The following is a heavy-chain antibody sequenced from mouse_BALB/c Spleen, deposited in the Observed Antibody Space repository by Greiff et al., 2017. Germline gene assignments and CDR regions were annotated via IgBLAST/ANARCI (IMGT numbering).Heavy chain of an antibody. D-gene: IGHD1-1*02. CDR1: GYTFTSYW. Sequence: QVQLQQSGAELARPGASVKLSCKASGYTFTSYWMQWVKQRPGQGLEWIGAIYPGDGDTRYTQKFKGKATLTADKSSSTAYMQLSSLASEDSAVYYCARSGSPAMDYWGQGTSVTVSS. J-gene: IGHJ4*01. CDR3: ARSGSPAMDY. CDR2: IYPGDGDT. V-gene: IGHV1-87*01.